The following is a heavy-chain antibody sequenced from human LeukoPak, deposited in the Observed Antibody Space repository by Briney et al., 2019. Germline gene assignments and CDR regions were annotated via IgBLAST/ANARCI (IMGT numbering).Heavy chain of an antibody. Sequence: SETLSLTCTVSGGSISSYYWSWIRQPAGKGLEWIGRIYGTGSTNYNPSLKSRVTMSVDTSKNQFSLRLRSVTAADTAVYYCARQIASAGTAGFDFWGQGALVTVSS. V-gene: IGHV4-4*07. D-gene: IGHD6-13*01. CDR3: ARQIASAGTAGFDF. J-gene: IGHJ4*02. CDR1: GGSISSYY. CDR2: IYGTGST.